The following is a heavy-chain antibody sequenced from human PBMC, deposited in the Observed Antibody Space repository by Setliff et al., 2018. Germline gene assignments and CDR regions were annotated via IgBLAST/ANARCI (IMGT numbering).Heavy chain of an antibody. D-gene: IGHD3-22*01. Sequence: SETLSLTCASSGGTFSDYYWTWIRQPPGKGLEWIGSIYHSGSTHYNPSPKSRVTISVDTSKNQFSLKLSSVTAADTAVYYCARDRIYYDSSGYYDYAFDIWGQGTMVTVS. J-gene: IGHJ3*02. CDR1: GGTFSDYY. CDR3: ARDRIYYDSSGYYDYAFDI. V-gene: IGHV4-34*09. CDR2: IYHSGST.